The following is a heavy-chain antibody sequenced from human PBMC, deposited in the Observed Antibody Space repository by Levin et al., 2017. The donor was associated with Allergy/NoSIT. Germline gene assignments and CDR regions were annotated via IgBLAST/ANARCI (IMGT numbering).Heavy chain of an antibody. D-gene: IGHD2-2*01. CDR3: ARHVFVIVPAAKHYYYMDV. CDR1: GYSFTSYW. J-gene: IGHJ6*03. V-gene: IGHV5-51*01. Sequence: GGSLRLSCKGSGYSFTSYWIGWVRQMPGKGLEWMGIIYPGDSDTRYSPSFQGQVTISADKSISTAYLQWSSLKASDTAMYYCARHVFVIVPAAKHYYYMDVWGKGTTVNVSS. CDR2: IYPGDSDT.